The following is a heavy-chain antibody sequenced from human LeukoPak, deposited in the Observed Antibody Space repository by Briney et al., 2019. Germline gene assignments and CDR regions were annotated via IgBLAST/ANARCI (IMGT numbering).Heavy chain of an antibody. CDR2: IYYTGST. CDR3: AREGGGYDSGLFVY. D-gene: IGHD5-12*01. V-gene: IGHV4-59*01. J-gene: IGHJ4*02. Sequence: SETLSLTCTVSGGSISTYYWTWIRQPPGKGLEWIGYIYYTGSTKYNPSLKSRVTISLDTSKNQFSLNLNSVTAADTAVYYCAREGGGYDSGLFVYWGQGTLVTVSS. CDR1: GGSISTYY.